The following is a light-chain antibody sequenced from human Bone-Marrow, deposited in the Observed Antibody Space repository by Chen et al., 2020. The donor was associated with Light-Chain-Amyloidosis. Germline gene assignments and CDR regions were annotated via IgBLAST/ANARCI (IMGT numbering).Light chain of an antibody. Sequence: SYELTQPPSVSVSPGQTARTPCSGDDLPTKYAYWYQQKPGQAPVLVIHRDTERPSGISERFSGSSSGTTATLTISGVQAEGEADYHCQSADSSGTYEVIFGGGTKLTVL. CDR1: DLPTKY. V-gene: IGLV3-25*03. CDR2: RDT. J-gene: IGLJ2*01. CDR3: QSADSSGTYEVI.